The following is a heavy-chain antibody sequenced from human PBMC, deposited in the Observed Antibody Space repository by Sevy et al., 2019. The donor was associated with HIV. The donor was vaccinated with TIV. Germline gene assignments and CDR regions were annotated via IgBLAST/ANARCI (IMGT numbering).Heavy chain of an antibody. J-gene: IGHJ4*02. CDR3: AREDWNDVIDY. CDR1: GFTFSDYY. D-gene: IGHD1-1*01. Sequence: GGSLRLSCAASGFTFSDYYMSWIHQAPGKGLEWVSYISSSGGSTIYYADSVKGRFTISRDNAKNSLYLQMNSLRAEDTAVYYCAREDWNDVIDYWGQGTLVTVSS. V-gene: IGHV3-11*01. CDR2: ISSSGGSTI.